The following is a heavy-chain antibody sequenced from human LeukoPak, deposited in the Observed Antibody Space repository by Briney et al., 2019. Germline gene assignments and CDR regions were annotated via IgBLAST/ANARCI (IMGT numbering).Heavy chain of an antibody. CDR2: IYYSGST. Sequence: PSETLSLTCTVSGGSISSSSYYWGWIRQPPGKGLEWIGSIYYSGSTYYNPSLKSRVTISVDTSKNQFSLKLSSVTAADTAVYYCARLVPPRYDYVWGSYRYEPYFDYWGQGTLVTVSS. CDR3: ARLVPPRYDYVWGSYRYEPYFDY. V-gene: IGHV4-39*07. D-gene: IGHD3-16*02. J-gene: IGHJ4*02. CDR1: GGSISSSSYY.